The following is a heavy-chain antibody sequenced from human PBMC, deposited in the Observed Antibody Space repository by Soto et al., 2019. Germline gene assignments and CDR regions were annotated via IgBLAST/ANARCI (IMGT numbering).Heavy chain of an antibody. J-gene: IGHJ6*02. CDR2: IFLSGGI. V-gene: IGHV4-31*03. CDR1: GGSISSGSNY. CDR3: ARGGRGYSYGYRSGFDYYGMDV. Sequence: SETLSLTCTVSGGSISSGSNYWTWIRQHPEKGLEWIGYIFLSGGISYNPSLKSRVAISADTSKNQFSLKLSSVTAADTAVYYCARGGRGYSYGYRSGFDYYGMDVWGQGTTVS. D-gene: IGHD5-18*01.